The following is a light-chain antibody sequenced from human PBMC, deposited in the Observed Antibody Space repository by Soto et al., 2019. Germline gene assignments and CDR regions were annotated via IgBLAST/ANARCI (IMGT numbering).Light chain of an antibody. CDR1: SSSIGAGYE. CDR2: GNG. V-gene: IGLV1-40*01. CDR3: QSYDKRLTAYV. Sequence: QSVLTQPPSVSGAPGQRVTISCSGTSSSIGAGYEVHWYHQLPGTAPKLVVSGNGNRPSGVPDRLSASKSGTSASLAITGLQAEDECHYYCQSYDKRLTAYVFGTGPQLTVL. J-gene: IGLJ1*01.